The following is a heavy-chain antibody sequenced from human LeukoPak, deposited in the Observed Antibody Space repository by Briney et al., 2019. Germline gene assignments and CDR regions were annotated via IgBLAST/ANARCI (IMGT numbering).Heavy chain of an antibody. J-gene: IGHJ4*02. D-gene: IGHD1-26*01. CDR3: AKDRSIGTYYTFDH. V-gene: IGHV3-23*01. CDR1: GFTVSDYA. Sequence: GGSLRLSCAASGFTVSDYAMTWVRQAPGKGLEWVSSISASGVMTYYADSVTGRFTVSRDNSKNSLYLQMKSLTAADTAVYYCAKDRSIGTYYTFDHWGQGTLVSVSS. CDR2: ISASGVMT.